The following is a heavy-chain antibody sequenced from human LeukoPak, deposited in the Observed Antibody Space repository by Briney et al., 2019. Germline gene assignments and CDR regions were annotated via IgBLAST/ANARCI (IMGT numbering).Heavy chain of an antibody. CDR2: IKQDGSEK. V-gene: IGHV3-7*01. Sequence: PGGSLRLSCAASGFTFSNHGMHWVRQAPGKGLEWVANIKQDGSEKNYVDSVKGRFTISRDNAKNSLYLQMNSLRVEDTAVYYCAREKTDDYFDYWGQGTLVTVSS. CDR1: GFTFSNHG. J-gene: IGHJ4*02. CDR3: AREKTDDYFDY.